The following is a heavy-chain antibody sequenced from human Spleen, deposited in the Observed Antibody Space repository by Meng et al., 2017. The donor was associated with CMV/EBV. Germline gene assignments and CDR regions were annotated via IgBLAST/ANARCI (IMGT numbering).Heavy chain of an antibody. V-gene: IGHV4-34*01. D-gene: IGHD4-17*01. CDR3: AREWTVTTVSDY. CDR1: GGSFSSYY. CDR2: INHSGST. J-gene: IGHJ4*02. Sequence: SETLSLTCAVYGGSFSSYYWSWIRQPPGKGLEWIGEINHSGSTNYNPSLKSRVTISVDTSKNQFSLKLSSVTAADTAVYYCAREWTVTTVSDYWGQGTLVTVSS.